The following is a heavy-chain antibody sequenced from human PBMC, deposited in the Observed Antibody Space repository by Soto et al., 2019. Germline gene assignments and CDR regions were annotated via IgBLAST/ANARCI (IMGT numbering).Heavy chain of an antibody. J-gene: IGHJ5*02. D-gene: IGHD4-17*01. CDR3: AGLTVTTGVRWFDP. CDR2: IYYSGST. V-gene: IGHV4-59*01. CDR1: GGSISSYY. Sequence: QVQLQESGPGLVKPSETLSLTCTVSGGSISSYYWSWIRQPPGKGLEWIGYIYYSGSTNYNPSLKSRVTLSVDTSTNQFSLKLSSVTAADTAVYYCAGLTVTTGVRWFDPWGQGTLVTVSS.